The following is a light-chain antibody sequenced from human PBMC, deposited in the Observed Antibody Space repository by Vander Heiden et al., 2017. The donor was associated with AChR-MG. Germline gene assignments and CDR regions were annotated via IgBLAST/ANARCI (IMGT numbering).Light chain of an antibody. V-gene: IGKV3-20*01. J-gene: IGKJ1*01. CDR1: QSLSSY. CDR3: QQYGNSPPGT. Sequence: ELVLTQSPGTLSLSPGERATLPCRASQSLSSYLPWYQQIPRQAPRPLTSAASTRCTGVADSFSGSGSGTNFSLPISRREHDDDAVYYCQQYGNSPPGTFGQGTKVEIK. CDR2: AAS.